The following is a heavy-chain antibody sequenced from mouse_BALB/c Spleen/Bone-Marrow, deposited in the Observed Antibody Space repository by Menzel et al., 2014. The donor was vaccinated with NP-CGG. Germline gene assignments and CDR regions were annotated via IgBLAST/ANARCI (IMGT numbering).Heavy chain of an antibody. CDR1: GFNIKDTY. CDR3: AIYFYFDY. Sequence: DVKLQESGAELVKPGAPVRLSCTASGFNIKDTYMHWVKQRPDQGLEWIGRIDPANGNAKHDPKFQGKAAITADTSSNTTYLQLSSLTSEDTAVYYCAIYFYFDYWGQGTTHSLL. D-gene: IGHD2-3*01. V-gene: IGHV14-3*02. J-gene: IGHJ2*01. CDR2: IDPANGNA.